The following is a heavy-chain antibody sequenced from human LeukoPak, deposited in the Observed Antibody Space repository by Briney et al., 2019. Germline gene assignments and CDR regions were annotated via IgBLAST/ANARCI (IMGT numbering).Heavy chain of an antibody. CDR1: GFRFSVYW. J-gene: IGHJ5*01. CDR3: ARSSHYTIPFAS. Sequence: PGGSLRLSCAASGFRFSVYWMHWVRQAPGKGLVWVSRINSDGSVTSFADSVKGRFTISRDNAKKTVYLQMNSLTVEDTAGFFCARSSHYTIPFASGGQGILVSVPS. V-gene: IGHV3-74*01. D-gene: IGHD2-2*02. CDR2: INSDGSVT.